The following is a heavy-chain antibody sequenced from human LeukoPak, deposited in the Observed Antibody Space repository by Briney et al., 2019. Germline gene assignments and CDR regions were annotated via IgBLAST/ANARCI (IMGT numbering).Heavy chain of an antibody. J-gene: IGHJ6*03. V-gene: IGHV4-34*01. Sequence: SETLSLTCAVYGGSFSGYYWSWIRQPPGKGLEWTGEINHNGSTNYNPSLKSRVTISVDTSKNQFSLKLSSVTAADTAVYYCARAGALRYYYYYMDVWGKGTTVTVSS. CDR2: INHNGST. D-gene: IGHD3-10*01. CDR3: ARAGALRYYYYYMDV. CDR1: GGSFSGYY.